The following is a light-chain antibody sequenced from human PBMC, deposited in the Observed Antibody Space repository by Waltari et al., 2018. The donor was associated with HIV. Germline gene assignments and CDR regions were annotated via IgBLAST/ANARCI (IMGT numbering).Light chain of an antibody. CDR1: ASDVGGYNS. V-gene: IGLV2-23*02. CDR2: DVS. CDR3: CSYAGGSTLV. Sequence: QSALTQPAPVSGSPGQSITISCTGTASDVGGYNSVSWYQQYPGKATKLFIYDVSQRPSGISSRFAASKSGNTASLTISGLQAADEADYYCCSYAGGSTLVFGGGTKLTVL. J-gene: IGLJ2*01.